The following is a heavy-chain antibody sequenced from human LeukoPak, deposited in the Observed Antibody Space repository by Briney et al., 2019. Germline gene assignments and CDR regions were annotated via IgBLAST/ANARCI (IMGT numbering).Heavy chain of an antibody. V-gene: IGHV3-7*01. D-gene: IGHD5-18*01. CDR3: ARDGPRYGGDTAMVHFDY. J-gene: IGHJ4*02. CDR2: IKQDGSEK. CDR1: GFTFSSYW. Sequence: GGSLRLSCAASGFTFSSYWMSWVRQAPGKGLEWLANIKQDGSEKYYVDSVKGRFTISRDNAKNSLYLQMNSLRAEDTAVYYCARDGPRYGGDTAMVHFDYWGQGTLVTVSS.